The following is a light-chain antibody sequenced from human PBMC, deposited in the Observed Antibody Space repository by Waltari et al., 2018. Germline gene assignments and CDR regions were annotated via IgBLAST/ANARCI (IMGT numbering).Light chain of an antibody. CDR2: KAS. CDR3: QQYNSYSAIT. CDR1: QSISDW. V-gene: IGKV1-5*03. J-gene: IGKJ5*01. Sequence: DIQMTPSPSILSASVGDRVTITCRARQSISDWLAWYQQKPGKAPKLLIYKASILQSGVPSTFSGSGSETEFTLTITSLQRDDLGTYYCQQYNSYSAITFGQGTRLEIK.